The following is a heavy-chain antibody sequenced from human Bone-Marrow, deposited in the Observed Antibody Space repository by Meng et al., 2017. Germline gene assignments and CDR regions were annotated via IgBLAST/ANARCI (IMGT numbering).Heavy chain of an antibody. CDR3: ARDRVVRGVSGPDYYYYNGVDV. D-gene: IGHD3-10*01. Sequence: GESLKISCAASGFTFSRFWMSWVRQGPGKGLEWVANINQDGREKYYVDSVKGRFTISRDNAKNSLVLQMHSLRAEDTAVYYCARDRVVRGVSGPDYYYYNGVDVWGQGTPVTGAS. CDR2: INQDGREK. J-gene: IGHJ6*02. V-gene: IGHV3-7*01. CDR1: GFTFSRFW.